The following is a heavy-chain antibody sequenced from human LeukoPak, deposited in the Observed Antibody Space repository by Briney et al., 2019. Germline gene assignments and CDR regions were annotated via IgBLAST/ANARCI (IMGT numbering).Heavy chain of an antibody. Sequence: SETLSLTCTVSGGSISSSSYYWGWIRQPPGKGLEWIGSIYYSGSTYYNPSLKSRVTISVDTSKNQFSLKLSSVTAADTAVYYCVRGRLGSWWWLLDYWGQGTLVTVSS. CDR1: GGSISSSSYY. CDR3: VRGRLGSWWWLLDY. V-gene: IGHV4-39*07. J-gene: IGHJ4*02. D-gene: IGHD3-22*01. CDR2: IYYSGST.